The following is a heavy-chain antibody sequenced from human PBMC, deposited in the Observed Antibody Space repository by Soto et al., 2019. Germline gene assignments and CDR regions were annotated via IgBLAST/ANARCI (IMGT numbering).Heavy chain of an antibody. CDR2: IWYDGSNK. D-gene: IGHD2-15*01. V-gene: IGHV3-33*01. Sequence: QVQLVESGGGVVQPGRSLRLSCAASGFTFSSYGMHWVRQAPGKGLEWVAVIWYDGSNKYYADSVKGRFTISRDNSKNTLYLQMNSLRAEDTAVYSCPRDLGGHDYWAREPWSPSPQ. CDR3: PRDLGGHDY. J-gene: IGHJ4*02. CDR1: GFTFSSYG.